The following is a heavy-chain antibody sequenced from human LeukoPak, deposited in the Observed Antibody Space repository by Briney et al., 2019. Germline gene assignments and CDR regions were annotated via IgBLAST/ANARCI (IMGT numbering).Heavy chain of an antibody. V-gene: IGHV4-39*01. CDR3: ARRGQAAGSKGAFDY. Sequence: SETLSLTCTVSGGSISSGGNYWGWIRQPPGKGLEWIGSIDYSGTTYYNPSLKSRVTISVDTSKNQFSLKLSSVTAADTALYYCARRGQAAGSKGAFDYWGQGTLVTVSS. CDR2: IDYSGTT. J-gene: IGHJ4*02. CDR1: GGSISSGGNY. D-gene: IGHD6-13*01.